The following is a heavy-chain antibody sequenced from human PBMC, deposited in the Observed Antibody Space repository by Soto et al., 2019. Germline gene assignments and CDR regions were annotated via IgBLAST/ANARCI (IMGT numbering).Heavy chain of an antibody. Sequence: SETLSLTCTVSGGSISSSSYYWGWIRQPPGKGLEWIGSIYYSGSTYYNPSLKSRVTISVDTSKNQFSLKLSSVTAADTAVYYCARHSRSGSYDYYYGMDVWGQGTTVTVSS. J-gene: IGHJ6*02. V-gene: IGHV4-39*01. CDR2: IYYSGST. CDR1: GGSISSSSYY. D-gene: IGHD1-26*01. CDR3: ARHSRSGSYDYYYGMDV.